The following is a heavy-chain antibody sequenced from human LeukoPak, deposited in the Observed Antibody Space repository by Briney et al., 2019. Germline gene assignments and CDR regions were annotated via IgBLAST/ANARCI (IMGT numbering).Heavy chain of an antibody. CDR2: ISSSSSYI. CDR1: GFTFSSYS. J-gene: IGHJ6*03. Sequence: PGGSLRLSCAASGFTFSSYSMNWVRQAPGKGLEWVSSISSSSSYIYYADSVKGRFTISRDNSKNTLYLQMNSLRAEDTAVYYCARGSLPVLRYFDWLLYDYYYYMDVWGKGTTVTISS. CDR3: ARGSLPVLRYFDWLLYDYYYYMDV. D-gene: IGHD3-9*01. V-gene: IGHV3-21*01.